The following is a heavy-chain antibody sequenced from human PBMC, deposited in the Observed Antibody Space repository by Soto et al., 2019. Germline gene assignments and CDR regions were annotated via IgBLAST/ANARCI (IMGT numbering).Heavy chain of an antibody. D-gene: IGHD6-19*01. Sequence: SVKVSCKASGGAFSSYTISWVRQAPGQGLEWMGRIIPILGIANYAQKFQGRVTITADKSTSTAYMELSSLRSDDTAVYYCAVSFRGRYSFDYWGQGTLVTVSS. CDR3: AVSFRGRYSFDY. V-gene: IGHV1-69*02. J-gene: IGHJ4*02. CDR2: IIPILGIA. CDR1: GGAFSSYT.